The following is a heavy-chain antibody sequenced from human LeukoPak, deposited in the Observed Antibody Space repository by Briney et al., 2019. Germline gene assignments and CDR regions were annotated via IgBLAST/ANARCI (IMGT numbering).Heavy chain of an antibody. CDR1: GYSLSSGYY. CDR2: IYHSGST. J-gene: IGHJ4*02. D-gene: IGHD6-19*01. Sequence: ASETLSLTCTVSGYSLSSGYYWGWIRQPPGKGLEWIGSIYHSGSTYYNPSLKSRVTISVDTSTNQFSLKLTSVPAAAPAFFFRGRHPPGGSGLYSRFHYRGQGTQGTV. CDR3: GRHPPGGSGLYSRFHY. V-gene: IGHV4-38-2*02.